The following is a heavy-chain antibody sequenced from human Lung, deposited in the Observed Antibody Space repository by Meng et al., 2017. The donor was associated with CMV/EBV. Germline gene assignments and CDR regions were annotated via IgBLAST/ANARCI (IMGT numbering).Heavy chain of an antibody. CDR2: IWYDGSNK. V-gene: IGHV3-33*06. D-gene: IGHD3-22*01. J-gene: IGHJ6*02. Sequence: GESXKISXAASGFTFSSYGMHWVRQAPGKGLEWVAVIWYDGSNKCYADSVKGRFTISRDNSKDTLYLQMNSLRAEDKAVYYCAKGMVSSGYYYAIAYYYGRDVWCQETXVTVSS. CDR1: GFTFSSYG. CDR3: AKGMVSSGYYYAIAYYYGRDV.